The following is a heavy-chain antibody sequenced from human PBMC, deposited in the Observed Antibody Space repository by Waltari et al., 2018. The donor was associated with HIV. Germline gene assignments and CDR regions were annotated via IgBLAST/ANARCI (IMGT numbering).Heavy chain of an antibody. CDR3: ARKIPEGHAFDS. D-gene: IGHD2-2*01. V-gene: IGHV4-38-2*01. CDR2: TYYVGPT. CDR1: GYFPPSGYY. Sequence: QVQLQESGPGPVKPSETLSLTCGVSGYFPPSGYYWGWILQPPGKGLEWIGSTYYVGPTYYNPSLKSRVTISVDTSKNQFSLKVTSVTAADTAVYYCARKIPEGHAFDSWGQGTLVTVSS. J-gene: IGHJ4*02.